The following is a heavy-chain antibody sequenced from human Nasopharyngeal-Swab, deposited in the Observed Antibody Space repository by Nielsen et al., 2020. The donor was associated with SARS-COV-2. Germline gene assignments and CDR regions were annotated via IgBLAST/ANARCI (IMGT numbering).Heavy chain of an antibody. Sequence: VRQMPGKGLEWVACISSSSSTSYYADSVKGRFTISRDNPKNSLYLQMNSLRDEDTALYYCARDVAIVGATLENWGQGTRVTVSS. CDR2: ISSSSSTS. D-gene: IGHD1-26*01. J-gene: IGHJ4*02. CDR3: ARDVAIVGATLEN. V-gene: IGHV3-48*02.